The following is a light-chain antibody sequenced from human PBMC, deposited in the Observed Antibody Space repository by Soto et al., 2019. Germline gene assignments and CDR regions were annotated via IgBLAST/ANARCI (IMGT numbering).Light chain of an antibody. V-gene: IGKV1-33*01. CDR1: QDIRKY. CDR3: QQYSSFPRT. CDR2: DAS. J-gene: IGKJ1*01. Sequence: DIQMTQYPSTLSVSVGDRVTITCEASQDIRKYLNWYQQKQGKAPKLLIYDASNLETGVPSRLSGSGYGTELTITISSLKTDDFETFYCQQYSSFPRTFGQGTKVDIK.